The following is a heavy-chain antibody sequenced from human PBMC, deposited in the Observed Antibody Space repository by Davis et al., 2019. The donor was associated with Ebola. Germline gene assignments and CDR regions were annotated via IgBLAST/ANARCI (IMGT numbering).Heavy chain of an antibody. CDR3: ARVQDCSSTSCFYYYYYGMDV. CDR1: GFTFSSYW. J-gene: IGHJ6*02. V-gene: IGHV3-74*01. CDR2: INSDGSST. D-gene: IGHD2-2*01. Sequence: GESLKISCASSGFTFSSYWMHWLRQAPGKGLLLVSRINSDGSSTNYADPVKGRFTISRDNAKNTLYLQMNSLRAEDTAVYYCARVQDCSSTSCFYYYYYGMDVWGQGTTVTVSS.